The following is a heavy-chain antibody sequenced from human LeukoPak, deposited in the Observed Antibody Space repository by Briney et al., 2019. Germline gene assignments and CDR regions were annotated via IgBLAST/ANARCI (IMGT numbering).Heavy chain of an antibody. J-gene: IGHJ4*02. CDR3: VRDRYQLLH. CDR2: ISSSSGSTI. V-gene: IGHV3-48*03. Sequence: PGGSLRLSCAASGFTFSSYEMKWVRQAPGKGLEWVSYISSSSGSTIYHADSVKGRFTISRGNAKDSLYLQMNSLRVEDTAVYYCVRDRYQLLHWGQGTLVTVSS. CDR1: GFTFSSYE. D-gene: IGHD2-2*01.